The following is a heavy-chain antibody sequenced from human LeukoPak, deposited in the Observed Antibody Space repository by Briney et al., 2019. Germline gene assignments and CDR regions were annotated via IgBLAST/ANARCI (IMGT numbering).Heavy chain of an antibody. CDR3: ARLERLFSGHFDY. Sequence: ASVRVSCKASGYTFTGYYMHWERQAPGQGLAWMGWINPNSGGTNYAQKFQGRVTMTRDTSISTAYMELSRLRSDDTAVYYCARLERLFSGHFDYWGQGTLVTVSS. J-gene: IGHJ4*02. V-gene: IGHV1-2*02. CDR2: INPNSGGT. D-gene: IGHD1-1*01. CDR1: GYTFTGYY.